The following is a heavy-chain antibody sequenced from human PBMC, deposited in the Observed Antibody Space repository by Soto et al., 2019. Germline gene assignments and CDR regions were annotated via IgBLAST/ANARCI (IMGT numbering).Heavy chain of an antibody. D-gene: IGHD1-1*01. V-gene: IGHV4-4*07. Sequence: SYTLSLTCTVSGASISGFYWSWIRKSAGKGLEWIGRIYATGTTDYNPSLKSRVMMSVDTSKKQFSLKLRSVTAADTAVYYCVRDGTKTLRDWFEPWGQGISVTVSS. CDR2: IYATGTT. CDR1: GASISGFY. J-gene: IGHJ5*02. CDR3: VRDGTKTLRDWFEP.